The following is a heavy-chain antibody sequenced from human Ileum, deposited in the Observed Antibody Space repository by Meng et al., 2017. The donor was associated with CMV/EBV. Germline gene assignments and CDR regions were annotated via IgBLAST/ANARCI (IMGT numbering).Heavy chain of an antibody. CDR2: VYSSGST. J-gene: IGHJ4*02. D-gene: IGHD2-2*01. Sequence: QVQLPGSGPGPVNPSQTLSLTCTVSGGSISGYYWSWIRQPATKGLEWIGRVYSSGSTDYNPSLQSRVTMSVDTSKNQFSLKLSSVTAADTAVYYCARGSSSWAFDYWGQGTLVTVSS. CDR1: GGSISGYY. V-gene: IGHV4-4*07. CDR3: ARGSSSWAFDY.